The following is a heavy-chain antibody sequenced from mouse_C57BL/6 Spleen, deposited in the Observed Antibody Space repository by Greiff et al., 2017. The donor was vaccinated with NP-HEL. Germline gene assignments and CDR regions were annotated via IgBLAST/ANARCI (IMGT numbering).Heavy chain of an antibody. J-gene: IGHJ4*01. D-gene: IGHD2-3*01. V-gene: IGHV1-82*01. Sequence: QVQLQQSGPELVKPGASVKISCKASGYAFSSSWMYWVKQRPGKGLEWVGRIYPGDGDTNYNGKFKGKATLTADKSTSTAYMQLSRLTSEDSTVYFYANIYDGYRYYYAMDYWGQGTSVTVSS. CDR3: ANIYDGYRYYYAMDY. CDR1: GYAFSSSW. CDR2: IYPGDGDT.